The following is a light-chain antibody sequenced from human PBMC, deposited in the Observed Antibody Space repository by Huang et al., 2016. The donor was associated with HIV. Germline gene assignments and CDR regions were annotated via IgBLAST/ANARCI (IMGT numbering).Light chain of an antibody. CDR2: DAS. J-gene: IGKJ5*01. CDR1: QSVNSY. V-gene: IGKV3-11*01. Sequence: ETVLTQSPATLSLSPGERATLSCRASQSVNSYLAWYQQKPGQTPRLLIYDASNRATGIPARFSGSGSATDFTLTISSLEPEDFAVYYCQQRKYWPPITCGQGTRLEIK. CDR3: QQRKYWPPIT.